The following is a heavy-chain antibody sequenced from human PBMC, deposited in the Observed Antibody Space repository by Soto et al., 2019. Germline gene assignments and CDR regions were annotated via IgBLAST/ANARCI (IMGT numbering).Heavy chain of an antibody. Sequence: QVQLVESGGGVVQPGRSLRLSCAASGFTFSSYGMHWVRQAPGKGLEWVANIWYDGSNKYYVDSVKGRFTIYRDNSQNTVYLQMNSLRAEDTAVYYCARYSSGLDYWGQGTLVTVSS. CDR1: GFTFSSYG. J-gene: IGHJ4*02. D-gene: IGHD6-19*01. V-gene: IGHV3-33*01. CDR2: IWYDGSNK. CDR3: ARYSSGLDY.